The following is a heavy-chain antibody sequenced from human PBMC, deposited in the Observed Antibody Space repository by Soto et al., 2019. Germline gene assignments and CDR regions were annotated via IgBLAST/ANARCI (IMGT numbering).Heavy chain of an antibody. CDR1: RLSFSIYW. V-gene: IGHV3-7*01. J-gene: IGHJ4*02. D-gene: IGHD2-15*01. CDR2: INQDGSEK. CDR3: VGSGGNSY. Sequence: GGSLRLSCAASRLSFSIYWMNWVRQAPGKGLEWVANINQDGSEKYYVDSVKGRFTISRDNAKNSLYLQMNSLRAEDTAVYYCVGSGGNSYWGQGTLVTVSS.